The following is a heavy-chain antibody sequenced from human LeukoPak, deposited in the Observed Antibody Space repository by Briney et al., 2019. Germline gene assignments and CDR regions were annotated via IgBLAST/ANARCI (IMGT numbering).Heavy chain of an antibody. CDR2: IYHSGST. J-gene: IGHJ6*03. CDR1: GGSISSSSYY. V-gene: IGHV4-39*07. CDR3: AREGLLWFGESYYYYYYMDV. D-gene: IGHD3-10*01. Sequence: SETLSLTCTVSGGSISSSSYYWGWIRQPPGKGLEWIGSIYHSGSTYYNPSLKSRVTISVDTSKNQFSLKLSSVTAADTAVYYCAREGLLWFGESYYYYYYMDVWGKGTTVTVSS.